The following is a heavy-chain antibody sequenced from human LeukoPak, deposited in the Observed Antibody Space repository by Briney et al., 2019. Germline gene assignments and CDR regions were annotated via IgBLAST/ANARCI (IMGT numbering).Heavy chain of an antibody. CDR2: IKSKTDGGTT. J-gene: IGHJ6*04. V-gene: IGHV3-15*01. CDR3: YLYCSSTSCYRV. Sequence: PGGSLRLSCAASGFTFSDAWMSWVRQAPGKGLEWVGRIKSKTDGGTTDYAAPVKGRFTISRDDSKNTLYLQMNSLKTEDTAIYYCYLYCSSTSCYRVWGKGTTVTVSS. D-gene: IGHD2-2*01. CDR1: GFTFSDAW.